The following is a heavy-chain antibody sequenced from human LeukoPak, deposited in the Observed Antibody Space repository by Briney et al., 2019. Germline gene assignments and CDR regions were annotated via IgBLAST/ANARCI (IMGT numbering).Heavy chain of an antibody. CDR3: AREVLGPLGYFDY. D-gene: IGHD3-16*01. J-gene: IGHJ4*02. CDR1: GGSIRSSSYY. V-gene: IGHV4-39*07. Sequence: SETLSLPCTVSGGSIRSSSYYWGWIRQPPGKGLEWIGRIFRSGSTDYNPSLQSRVTMSVDTSKNQFSLNLSSVTAADTAMYYCAREVLGPLGYFDYWGQGILVTVS. CDR2: IFRSGST.